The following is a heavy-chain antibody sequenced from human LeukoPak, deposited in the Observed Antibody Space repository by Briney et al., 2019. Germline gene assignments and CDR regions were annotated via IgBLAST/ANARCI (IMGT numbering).Heavy chain of an antibody. D-gene: IGHD3-22*01. J-gene: IGHJ4*02. CDR3: ASQYYYDSSYDY. CDR2: IYTSGST. V-gene: IGHV4-61*02. CDR1: NGSISSGSYY. Sequence: PSETLSLTCTVSNGSISSGSYYWSWIRQPAGKGLEWIGRIYTSGSTNYNPSLKSRVTISVDTSKNQFSLKLSSVTAADTAVYYCASQYYYDSSYDYWGQGTLVTVSS.